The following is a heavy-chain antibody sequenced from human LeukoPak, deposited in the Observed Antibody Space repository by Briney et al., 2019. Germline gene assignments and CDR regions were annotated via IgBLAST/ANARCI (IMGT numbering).Heavy chain of an antibody. CDR3: AREVTTSYYYYYMDV. D-gene: IGHD4-11*01. CDR1: GGSISSHY. V-gene: IGHV4-59*11. CDR2: IYYSGST. Sequence: SETLSLTCTVSGGSISSHYWSWIRQPPGKGLEWIGYIYYSGSTNYNPSLKSRVTISVDTSKNQFSLKLSSVTAADTAVYYCAREVTTSYYYYYMDVRGKGTTVTVSS. J-gene: IGHJ6*03.